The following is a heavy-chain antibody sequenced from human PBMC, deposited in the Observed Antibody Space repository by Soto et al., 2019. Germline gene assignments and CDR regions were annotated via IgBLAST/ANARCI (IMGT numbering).Heavy chain of an antibody. CDR2: INPNSGGT. V-gene: IGHV1-2*02. J-gene: IGHJ5*02. D-gene: IGHD3-10*01. Sequence: ASVKVSCKASGYTFTGYYMHWVRQAPGQGLEWMGWINPNSGGTNYAQKFQGRVTMTRDTSISTAYMELSRLRSDDTAVYYCARDGTRITTVRAPQGWFDPWGQGTVVTVSS. CDR1: GYTFTGYY. CDR3: ARDGTRITTVRAPQGWFDP.